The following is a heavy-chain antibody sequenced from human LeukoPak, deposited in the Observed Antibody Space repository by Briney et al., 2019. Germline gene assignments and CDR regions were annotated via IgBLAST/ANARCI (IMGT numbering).Heavy chain of an antibody. J-gene: IGHJ4*02. Sequence: GASVKVSCKASGYTFTGYYMHWVRQAPGQGLEWMGWINPNSGDTNYAQKFQGRVTMTRDTSISTAYMELSRLRSDDTAVYYCARLGYCSSTSCYAFDYWGQGTLVTVSS. CDR1: GYTFTGYY. D-gene: IGHD2-2*01. CDR2: INPNSGDT. V-gene: IGHV1-2*02. CDR3: ARLGYCSSTSCYAFDY.